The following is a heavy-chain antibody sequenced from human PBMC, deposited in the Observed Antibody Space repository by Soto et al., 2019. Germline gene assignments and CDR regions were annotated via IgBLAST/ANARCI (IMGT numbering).Heavy chain of an antibody. CDR3: ARRARTATTNWGAFDI. CDR2: ISYSADKT. J-gene: IGHJ3*02. D-gene: IGHD1-7*01. Sequence: EVQLLESGGGLVQPGGSLRLSCAASGFTFSNYVMNWVRQAPGKGLEWVSTISYSADKTFYADSVKGRFTISRDNSRHTLFLQMNSLRADDAAVYYCARRARTATTNWGAFDIWGQGTMVTVSS. CDR1: GFTFSNYV. V-gene: IGHV3-23*01.